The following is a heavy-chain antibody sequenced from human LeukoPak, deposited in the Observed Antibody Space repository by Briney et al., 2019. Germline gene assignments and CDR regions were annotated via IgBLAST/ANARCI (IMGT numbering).Heavy chain of an antibody. D-gene: IGHD6-13*01. CDR3: ARDSPRSWYRMDAFDI. J-gene: IGHJ3*02. Sequence: PGGSLRLSCAASGFTFSSYWMSWVRQAPGKGLEWVANIKQDGSEKYYVDSVKGRFTISRDNAKNSLYLQMNSLRAEDTAVYYCARDSPRSWYRMDAFDIWGQGTMVTVSS. V-gene: IGHV3-7*01. CDR1: GFTFSSYW. CDR2: IKQDGSEK.